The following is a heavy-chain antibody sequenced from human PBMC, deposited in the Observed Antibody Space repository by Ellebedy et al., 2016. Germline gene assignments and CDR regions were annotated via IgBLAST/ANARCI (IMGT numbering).Heavy chain of an antibody. CDR3: ARRCSSTSCYSARDWFDP. Sequence: GESLKISXAASGFTFSNYWMSWVRKAPGKGLEWVANIKQDGSDKYYVDSVKGRFTISRDNAKNSLYLQMNSLRVEDTAVYYCARRCSSTSCYSARDWFDPWGQGTLVTVSS. J-gene: IGHJ5*02. D-gene: IGHD2-2*01. V-gene: IGHV3-7*01. CDR2: IKQDGSDK. CDR1: GFTFSNYW.